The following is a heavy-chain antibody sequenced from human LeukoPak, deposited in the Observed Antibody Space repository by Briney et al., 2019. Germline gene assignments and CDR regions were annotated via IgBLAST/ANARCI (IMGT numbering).Heavy chain of an antibody. CDR2: IYYSGST. CDR3: ARDRSNYGGLLLYTNYYYMDV. J-gene: IGHJ6*03. D-gene: IGHD4-11*01. CDR1: GGSISSYY. Sequence: PSETVSLTCTVSGGSISSYYWSWIRQPPGKGLEWIGYIYYSGSTNYNPSLKSRVTISVDTSKNQFSLKLSSVTAADTAVYYCARDRSNYGGLLLYTNYYYMDVWGKGTTVTVSS. V-gene: IGHV4-59*01.